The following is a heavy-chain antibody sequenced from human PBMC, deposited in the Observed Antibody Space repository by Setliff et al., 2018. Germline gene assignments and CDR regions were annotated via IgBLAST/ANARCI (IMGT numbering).Heavy chain of an antibody. Sequence: GGSLRLSCAVSGITFKNAWMTWVRQAPGKGLEWLASINPDGSEKYYVDSVKGRFIISRDNAKNSLSLQMNSLRNEDTAVYYCFGAGTCSYWGQGTLVTVSS. CDR3: FGAGTCSY. J-gene: IGHJ4*02. D-gene: IGHD3-10*01. CDR1: GITFKNAW. V-gene: IGHV3-7*01. CDR2: INPDGSEK.